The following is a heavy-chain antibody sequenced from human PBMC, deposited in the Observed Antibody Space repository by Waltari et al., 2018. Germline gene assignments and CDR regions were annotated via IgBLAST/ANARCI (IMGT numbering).Heavy chain of an antibody. J-gene: IGHJ3*01. D-gene: IGHD4-17*01. CDR1: GESFSDNF. V-gene: IGHV4-34*01. CDR2: MNHRGSG. Sequence: QVQLNQWGAGGLKPSETRSLTCAVYGESFSDNFWTWIREPPGKGLEWIGQMNHRGSGTYNPSLKNRVTISVDTSMNQFSLMMTSLTAADTAVYYCARAPSFHYGVFSVPLTLDYWSQGTMVFVSS. CDR3: ARAPSFHYGVFSVPLTLDY.